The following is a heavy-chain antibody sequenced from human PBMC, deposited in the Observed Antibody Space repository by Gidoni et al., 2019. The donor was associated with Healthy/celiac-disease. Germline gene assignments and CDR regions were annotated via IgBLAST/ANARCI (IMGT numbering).Heavy chain of an antibody. D-gene: IGHD6-19*01. J-gene: IGHJ4*02. V-gene: IGHV3-21*01. CDR1: GFTFSSYS. CDR2: ISSSSSDI. Sequence: EVQLVESGGGLVKPGGSLRLSCAASGFTFSSYSMNWVRQAPGKGLEWVSSISSSSSDIYYADSVKGRFTISRDNAKNTLYLKMNSLRAEETAVYYCARDSTRAVAGTRGDYWGQGTLGTVSS. CDR3: ARDSTRAVAGTRGDY.